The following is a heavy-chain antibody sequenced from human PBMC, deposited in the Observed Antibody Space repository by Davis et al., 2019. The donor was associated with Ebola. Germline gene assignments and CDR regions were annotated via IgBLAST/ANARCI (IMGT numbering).Heavy chain of an antibody. Sequence: SETLSLTCAVSGGSISSGGYSWSWIRQPPGKGLEWIGYIYHSGSTYYNPSLKSRVTISVDKSKNQFSLKLSSVTAADTAVYYCARDGETTVTTLDYWGQGTLVTVSS. CDR2: IYHSGST. D-gene: IGHD4-11*01. V-gene: IGHV4-30-2*01. CDR3: ARDGETTVTTLDY. CDR1: GGSISSGGYS. J-gene: IGHJ4*02.